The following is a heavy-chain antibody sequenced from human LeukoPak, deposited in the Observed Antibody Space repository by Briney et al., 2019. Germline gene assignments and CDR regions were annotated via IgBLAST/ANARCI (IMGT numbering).Heavy chain of an antibody. CDR3: ARDQAPAMNIDY. CDR2: IHYSGTT. J-gene: IGHJ4*02. Sequence: SETLSLTCTVSGGSISTYYWSWIRQPPGKGLEWIGYIHYSGTTDYNPSLKSRVTISVDTSKNQFSLKLSSVTAADTAVYYCARDQAPAMNIDYWGQGTLVTVSS. CDR1: GGSISTYY. V-gene: IGHV4-59*12. D-gene: IGHD2-2*01.